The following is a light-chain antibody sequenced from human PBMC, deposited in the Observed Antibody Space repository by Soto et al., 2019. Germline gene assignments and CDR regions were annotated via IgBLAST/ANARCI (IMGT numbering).Light chain of an antibody. V-gene: IGKV1-5*03. J-gene: IGKJ4*02. Sequence: DIQMTQSPSTLSASVGDRVTITCRASQSISDLLAWYQQQPGKAPRLLIYRASRLESGVPSRFIGSASGTEFTLTISSLQPDDVATTYCQQYNSFSPFGGGTKVEIK. CDR1: QSISDL. CDR2: RAS. CDR3: QQYNSFSP.